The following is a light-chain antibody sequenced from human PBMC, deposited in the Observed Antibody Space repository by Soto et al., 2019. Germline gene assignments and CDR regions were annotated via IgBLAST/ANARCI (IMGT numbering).Light chain of an antibody. CDR3: QQHNNWPPWT. J-gene: IGKJ1*01. CDR1: QSVSSN. V-gene: IGKV3-15*01. CDR2: GAS. Sequence: EIVMTQSPATLSVSPGERATLSCRASQSVSSNLAWYQQKPGQAPRLLMYGASTRATGIPDRFSGSGSGTEFTHTISSLQSEDFAVFYCQQHNNWPPWTFGQGFKVEIK.